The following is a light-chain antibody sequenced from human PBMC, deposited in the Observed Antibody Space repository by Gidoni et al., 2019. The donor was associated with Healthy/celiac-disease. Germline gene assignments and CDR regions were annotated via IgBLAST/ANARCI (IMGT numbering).Light chain of an antibody. Sequence: EIVLTQSPANLSVSPGGRATLSCRASQSVSSNLAWYQQKPGQAPRLLTFCASTRATGIPARFLGSGSATEFTLTISSLQSEDFAVYYCQQYNNWPPFTFGPGTNVDIK. V-gene: IGKV3-15*01. CDR2: CAS. CDR1: QSVSSN. J-gene: IGKJ3*01. CDR3: QQYNNWPPFT.